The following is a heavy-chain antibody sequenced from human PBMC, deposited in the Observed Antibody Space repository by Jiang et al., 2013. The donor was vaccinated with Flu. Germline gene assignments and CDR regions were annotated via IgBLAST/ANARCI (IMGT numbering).Heavy chain of an antibody. CDR3: ARDTSYYDILTGHDY. V-gene: IGHV3-21*01. J-gene: IGHJ4*02. D-gene: IGHD3-9*01. CDR2: ISSSGSYI. Sequence: SSISSSGSYIYYADSVKGRFTISRDNAKNSLYLQMNSLRAEDTAVYYCARDTSYYDILTGHDYWGQGTLVTVSS.